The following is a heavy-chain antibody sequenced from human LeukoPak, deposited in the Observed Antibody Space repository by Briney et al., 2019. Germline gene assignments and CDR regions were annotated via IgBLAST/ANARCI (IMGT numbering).Heavy chain of an antibody. CDR3: ARVGMWSGELHNWFDP. CDR1: GYTYSTSA. CDR2: INSFRGNT. D-gene: IGHD3-10*01. V-gene: IGHV1-18*01. J-gene: IGHJ5*02. Sequence: ASVNVSCKASGYTYSTSAITWVRQPPGQGLEWMGWINSFRGNTHYAQKFQGRVTMTTDTSTTTAYMELRSLRTDDTAVYYCARVGMWSGELHNWFDPWGQGTLVTVSS.